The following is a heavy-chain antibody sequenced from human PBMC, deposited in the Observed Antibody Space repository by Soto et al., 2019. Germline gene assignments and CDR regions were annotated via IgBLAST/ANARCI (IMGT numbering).Heavy chain of an antibody. V-gene: IGHV3-23*01. CDR2: ISGGGDGT. CDR3: AKKGLGSLATYCTTGDCHYAFDV. CDR1: GFTFYNYA. D-gene: IGHD2-8*01. J-gene: IGHJ3*01. Sequence: EVQLLESGGGLVRPGGSLRLSCAASGFTFYNYAMNWVRQAPGKGLEWVSTISGGGDGTYYADSVKGHFTISRDNSRNTVYLQMNSLRAEDTAVYYCAKKGLGSLATYCTTGDCHYAFDVWGQGTLVTVSS.